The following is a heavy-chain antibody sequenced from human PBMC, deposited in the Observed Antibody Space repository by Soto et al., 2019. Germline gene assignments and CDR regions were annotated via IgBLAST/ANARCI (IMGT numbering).Heavy chain of an antibody. V-gene: IGHV1-8*01. CDR3: AKEPEYSSSPGFSLRASNI. CDR2: MNPNSGHT. CDR1: GYIFTTND. D-gene: IGHD6-6*01. Sequence: ASVKVSCKASGYIFTTNDINWVRQATGQGLEWMGWMNPNSGHTGFAQKFQGRITMTRDTSISTAYMELSSLRSEDTAVYYCAKEPEYSSSPGFSLRASNIGGKGQRVTVPS. J-gene: IGHJ3*02.